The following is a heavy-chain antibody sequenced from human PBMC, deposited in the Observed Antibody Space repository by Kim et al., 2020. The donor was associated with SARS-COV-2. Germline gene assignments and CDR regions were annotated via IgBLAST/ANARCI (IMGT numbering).Heavy chain of an antibody. J-gene: IGHJ6*02. CDR2: IYTSGST. Sequence: SETLSLTCTVSGGSISSGSYYWSWIRQPAGKGLEWIGRIYTSGSTNYNPSLKSRVTISVDTSKNQFSLKLSSVTAADTAVYYCARERWGDHVPYGSGSPTHPYYYYGMDVWGQGTTVTVSS. CDR1: GGSISSGSYY. V-gene: IGHV4-61*02. D-gene: IGHD3-10*01. CDR3: ARERWGDHVPYGSGSPTHPYYYYGMDV.